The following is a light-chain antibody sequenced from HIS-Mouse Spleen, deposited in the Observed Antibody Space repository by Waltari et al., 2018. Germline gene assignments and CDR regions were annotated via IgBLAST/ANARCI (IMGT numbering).Light chain of an antibody. J-gene: IGLJ1*01. Sequence: QSALTQPASVSGSPGPSITISCTGTSSDVGIYNLVPWYQQHPGKAPKLMIYEGSKRPSGVSNRFSGSKSGNTASLTISGLQAEDEADYYCCSYAGSSTYVFGTGTKVTVL. CDR1: SSDVGIYNL. CDR3: CSYAGSSTYV. CDR2: EGS. V-gene: IGLV2-23*01.